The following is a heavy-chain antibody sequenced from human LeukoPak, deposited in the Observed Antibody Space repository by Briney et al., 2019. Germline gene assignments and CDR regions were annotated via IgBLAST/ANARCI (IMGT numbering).Heavy chain of an antibody. Sequence: GGSLRLSCAASGFTFSSYWMSWVRQAPGKGLEWVANIKQDGSEKYYVDSVKGRFTISRDNAKNSLYLQMNGLRAEDTAVYYCARKISSSPENWFDPWGQGTLVTVSS. CDR1: GFTFSSYW. D-gene: IGHD6-6*01. CDR2: IKQDGSEK. V-gene: IGHV3-7*01. J-gene: IGHJ5*02. CDR3: ARKISSSPENWFDP.